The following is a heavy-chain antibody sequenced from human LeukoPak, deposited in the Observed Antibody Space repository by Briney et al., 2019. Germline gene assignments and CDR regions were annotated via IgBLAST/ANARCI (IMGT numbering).Heavy chain of an antibody. V-gene: IGHV4-38-2*02. CDR2: IYHSGST. Sequence: PSETLSLTCTVSGYSISSGYYWGWIRQPPGQGLEWIGSIYHSGSTYHNPSLKSRVTISVDTSKNQFSLKLSSVTAADTAVYYCAREVYGSGSYYADYWGQGTLVTVSS. CDR3: AREVYGSGSYYADY. D-gene: IGHD3-10*01. J-gene: IGHJ4*02. CDR1: GYSISSGYY.